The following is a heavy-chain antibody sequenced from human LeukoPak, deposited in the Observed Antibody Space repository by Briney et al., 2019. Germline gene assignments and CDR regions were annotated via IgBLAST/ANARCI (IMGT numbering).Heavy chain of an antibody. CDR1: GGSFSGYY. Sequence: PSETLSLTCAVYGGSFSGYYWGWIRQPPGKGLEWLASIYHSGTIYYNPSLKSRVTISVDTSKNQFSLKLTSVTAADTAVYYCARGLGRQQLVSPFDYWGQGTLVTVSS. CDR3: ARGLGRQQLVSPFDY. D-gene: IGHD6-13*01. J-gene: IGHJ4*02. CDR2: IYHSGTI. V-gene: IGHV4-38-2*01.